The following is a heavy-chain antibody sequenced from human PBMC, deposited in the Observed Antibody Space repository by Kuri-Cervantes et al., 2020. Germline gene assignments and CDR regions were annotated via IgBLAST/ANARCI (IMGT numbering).Heavy chain of an antibody. V-gene: IGHV3-30*18. CDR2: ISYDGSNK. D-gene: IGHD5-24*01. Sequence: LSLTCAASGFTFSSYGMHWVRQAPGKGLEWVAVISYDGSNKYYADSVKGRFTISRDNSKNTLYLQMNSLRAEDTAVYYCAKLSRDGYNEFDYWGQGTLVTVSS. CDR1: GFTFSSYG. J-gene: IGHJ4*02. CDR3: AKLSRDGYNEFDY.